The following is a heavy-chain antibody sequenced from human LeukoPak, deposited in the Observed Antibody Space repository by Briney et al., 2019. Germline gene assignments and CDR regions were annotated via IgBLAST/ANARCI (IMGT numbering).Heavy chain of an antibody. J-gene: IGHJ4*02. CDR2: INHSGST. Sequence: SETLSLTCAVYGGSFSGYYWSWIRQPPGKGLEWIGEINHSGSTNYNPSLKSRVTISVDTSKNQFSLKLSSVTAADTAVYYCARGGLLELGANSSVKQDTLFDYWGQGTLVTVSS. V-gene: IGHV4-34*01. CDR1: GGSFSGYY. CDR3: ARGGLLELGANSSVKQDTLFDY. D-gene: IGHD6-25*01.